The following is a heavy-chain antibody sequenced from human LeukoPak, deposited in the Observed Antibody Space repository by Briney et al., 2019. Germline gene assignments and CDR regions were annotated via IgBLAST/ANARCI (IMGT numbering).Heavy chain of an antibody. D-gene: IGHD6-19*01. V-gene: IGHV5-51*01. J-gene: IGHJ6*03. Sequence: GESLKISCKGSGYSFTSYWIGCVRQMPGKGLEWMGIIYPGDSDTRYSPSFQGQVTISADKSISTAYLQWSSLKASDTAMYYCARHSNIAVADYYYYYMDAWGKGTTVTVSS. CDR1: GYSFTSYW. CDR2: IYPGDSDT. CDR3: ARHSNIAVADYYYYYMDA.